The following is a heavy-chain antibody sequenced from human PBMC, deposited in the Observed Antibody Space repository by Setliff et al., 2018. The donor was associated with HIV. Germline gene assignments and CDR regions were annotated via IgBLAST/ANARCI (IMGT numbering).Heavy chain of an antibody. D-gene: IGHD4-17*01. Sequence: ASVKVSCKTSGYHFENYAINWVRQAPGQGLEWMGWINTNSGSPTYAQAFTGRFLFSVDTVVATAYLQINNLKTEDTAVYYCARALYGDYGGDLNWLDPWGQGTRVTVSS. CDR3: ARALYGDYGGDLNWLDP. CDR2: INTNSGSP. J-gene: IGHJ5*02. V-gene: IGHV7-4-1*02. CDR1: GYHFENYA.